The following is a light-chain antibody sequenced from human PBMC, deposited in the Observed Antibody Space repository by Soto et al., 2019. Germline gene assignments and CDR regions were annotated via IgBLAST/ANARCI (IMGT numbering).Light chain of an antibody. Sequence: EIVLTQSPATLSLSPGERATLSCRASQSVSSYLAWYQQKPGQAPRLLIYDASNRATGIRARFSGSGSGTDFTLTISNLEPEDFAVYYCQQRSDWPPITLGQGTRLEIK. V-gene: IGKV3-11*01. J-gene: IGKJ5*01. CDR3: QQRSDWPPIT. CDR1: QSVSSY. CDR2: DAS.